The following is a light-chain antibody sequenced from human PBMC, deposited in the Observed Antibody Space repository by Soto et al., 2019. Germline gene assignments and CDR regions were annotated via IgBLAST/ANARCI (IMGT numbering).Light chain of an antibody. V-gene: IGKV3-20*01. CDR2: GSS. CDR1: QSISSTH. CDR3: QLYGTSPPRYI. J-gene: IGKJ2*01. Sequence: EIVLTQSPGTLSLSPGERATLSCRASQSISSTHLAWYQHKPGQAPRLLIYGSSTRATGVPDRFSGSGSGTDFPLTITGLEPEDFAVYYCQLYGTSPPRYIFVQGTKLEIK.